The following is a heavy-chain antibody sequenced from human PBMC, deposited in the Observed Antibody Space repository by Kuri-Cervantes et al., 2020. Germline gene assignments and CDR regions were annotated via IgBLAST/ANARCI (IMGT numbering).Heavy chain of an antibody. D-gene: IGHD3-22*01. CDR1: GFTFSSYW. J-gene: IGHJ3*02. CDR2: IYHSGTT. CDR3: ARASRYYDSSGYYYENDAFDI. V-gene: IGHV4-59*12. Sequence: ESLKISCAASGFTFSSYWMSWIRQHPAKGLEWIGYIYHSGTTYYNPSLESRVIILVDTSKNQFSLKLSSVTAADTAVYYCARASRYYDSSGYYYENDAFDIWGQGTMVTVSS.